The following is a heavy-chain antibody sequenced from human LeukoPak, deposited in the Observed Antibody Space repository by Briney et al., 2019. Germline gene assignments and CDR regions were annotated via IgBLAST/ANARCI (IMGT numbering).Heavy chain of an antibody. J-gene: IGHJ4*02. CDR3: ARDTHRDDYYDSSGYPPRGFDY. CDR2: IYYSGST. D-gene: IGHD3-22*01. V-gene: IGHV4-39*07. Sequence: PSETLSLTCTVSGGSVTSSSYYWGWIRQPPGKGLEWIGSIYYSGSTYYNPSLKSRVTISVYTSKNQFSLKLSSVTAADTAVYYCARDTHRDDYYDSSGYPPRGFDYWGQGTLVAVSS. CDR1: GGSVTSSSYY.